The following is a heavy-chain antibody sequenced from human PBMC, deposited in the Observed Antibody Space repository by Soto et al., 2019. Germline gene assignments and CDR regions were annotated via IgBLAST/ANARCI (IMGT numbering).Heavy chain of an antibody. V-gene: IGHV2-5*01. CDR3: AHSHFEILTGPCDS. Sequence: QITLKESGPSLVKPTQTLTLTCTFSGFSLTNTGVTVGWIRQPPGKALEWLALVYWHDDKRYNPSLRNRLPSAKDTSKNRVVLTRANVGPVDTATYYCAHSHFEILTGPCDSWGRGTLVTVSS. CDR2: VYWHDDK. D-gene: IGHD3-9*01. J-gene: IGHJ5*01. CDR1: GFSLTNTGVT.